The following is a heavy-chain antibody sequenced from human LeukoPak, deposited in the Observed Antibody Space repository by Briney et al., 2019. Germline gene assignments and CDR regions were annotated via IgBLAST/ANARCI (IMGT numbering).Heavy chain of an antibody. CDR3: ARDGQTPYDSSADPYYYYMDV. Sequence: SETLSLTCTVSGGSICSYYWSWIRQPAGKGLEWIGRIYTSGSTNYNPSLKSRVTMSVDTSKNQFSLKLSSVTAADTAVYYCARDGQTPYDSSADPYYYYMDVWGKGTTVTVSS. CDR1: GGSICSYY. V-gene: IGHV4-4*07. CDR2: IYTSGST. J-gene: IGHJ6*03. D-gene: IGHD3-22*01.